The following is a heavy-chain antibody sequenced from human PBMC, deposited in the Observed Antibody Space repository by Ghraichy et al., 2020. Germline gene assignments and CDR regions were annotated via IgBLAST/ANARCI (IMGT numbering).Heavy chain of an antibody. J-gene: IGHJ6*02. CDR2: INHSGST. V-gene: IGHV4-34*01. Sequence: SETLSLTCAVYGGSFSGYYWSWIRQPPGKGLEWIGEINHSGSTNYNPSLKSRVTISVDTSKNQFSLKRSSVTAADTAVYYCARGYPVLRFLEWFQKYGIDFWGQWSTVSFSS. D-gene: IGHD3-3*01. CDR1: GGSFSGYY. CDR3: ARGYPVLRFLEWFQKYGIDF.